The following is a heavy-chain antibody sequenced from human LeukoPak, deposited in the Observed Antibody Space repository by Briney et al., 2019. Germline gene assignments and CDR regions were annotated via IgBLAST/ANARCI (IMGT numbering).Heavy chain of an antibody. D-gene: IGHD2-2*01. CDR2: ISWRGDRM. J-gene: IGHJ4*02. CDR1: GFTFEDHV. Sequence: PGGSLRLSCAASGFTFEDHVMHWVRQAPGKGLEWVSSISWRGDRMGYADAVKGRFTISRDNAKNSVHLQVNSLRAEDTAVYYCAREMLVIPAAVDYWGQGTLVTVSS. CDR3: AREMLVIPAAVDY. V-gene: IGHV3-9*01.